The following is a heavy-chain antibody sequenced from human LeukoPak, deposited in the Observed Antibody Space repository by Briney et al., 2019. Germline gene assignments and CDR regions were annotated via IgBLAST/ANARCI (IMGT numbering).Heavy chain of an antibody. Sequence: RPGGSPRLSCAASGFTLSTYWMTWVRQAPGEGLEWVANIKQDGSEKYYVDSVKGRFTISRDNAKKLLYLQMNSLRVEDTAVYYCARDRGSSGRLGRFDNWGQGTLVTVSP. J-gene: IGHJ4*02. CDR1: GFTLSTYW. CDR3: ARDRGSSGRLGRFDN. V-gene: IGHV3-7*01. CDR2: IKQDGSEK. D-gene: IGHD6-19*01.